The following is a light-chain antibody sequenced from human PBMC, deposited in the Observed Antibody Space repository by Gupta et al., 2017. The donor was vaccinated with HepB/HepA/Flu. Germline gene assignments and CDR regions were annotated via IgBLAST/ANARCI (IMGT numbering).Light chain of an antibody. V-gene: IGKV1-33*01. CDR3: QQYDNLPYT. Sequence: EIQMTQSPPSLSASVGDSVTITCQASQDIKNFLNWFQQKSGKAPQLLIYGSSNLATGVPSRFSGSGSGSRFTLTISGLQLEDKATYYCQQYDNLPYTFGQGTNLGI. J-gene: IGKJ2*01. CDR1: QDIKNF. CDR2: GSS.